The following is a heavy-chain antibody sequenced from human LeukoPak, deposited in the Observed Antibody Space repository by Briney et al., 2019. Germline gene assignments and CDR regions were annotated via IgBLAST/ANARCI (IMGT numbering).Heavy chain of an antibody. CDR2: IFPGDSET. CDR1: GDPFISYW. V-gene: IGHV5-51*01. J-gene: IGHJ3*01. Sequence: RGGSLQISCKVSGDPFISYWIGGGRQMPGKGREGRGIIFPGDSETRFRASFQGQVTFSADQSISPAYLQSSTLKASDTAMYYCARPLTAGTRKDAYDVWGQGTMVTVSS. D-gene: IGHD6-13*01. CDR3: ARPLTAGTRKDAYDV.